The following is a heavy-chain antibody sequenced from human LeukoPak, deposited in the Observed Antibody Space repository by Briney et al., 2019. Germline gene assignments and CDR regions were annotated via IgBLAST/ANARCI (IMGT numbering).Heavy chain of an antibody. CDR3: ARGVLVYCSSTSCYQRFDP. D-gene: IGHD2-2*01. V-gene: IGHV1-8*01. Sequence: GASVKVSCKASGYTFTSYDINWVRQATGHGLEWRRWMNPNSGNTGYAQKFQGRVTMTRNTSISTAYMELSSLRSEDTAVYYCARGVLVYCSSTSCYQRFDPWGQGTLVTVSS. J-gene: IGHJ5*02. CDR1: GYTFTSYD. CDR2: MNPNSGNT.